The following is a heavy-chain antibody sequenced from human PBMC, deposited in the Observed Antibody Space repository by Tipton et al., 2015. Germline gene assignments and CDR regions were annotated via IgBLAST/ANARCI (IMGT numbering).Heavy chain of an antibody. D-gene: IGHD4-11*01. CDR1: GYTFTSYD. CDR2: MNPNSGIT. Sequence: QVQLVQSGAEVKKPGASVKVSCKASGYTFTSYDINWVRQATGQGLEWMGWMNPNSGITGYAQRFQGRVTMTRNTSITTAYMELSSLRSEDTAMYYCARDYTRSYYYYGMDVWGQGTTVTVSS. J-gene: IGHJ6*02. CDR3: ARDYTRSYYYYGMDV. V-gene: IGHV1-8*01.